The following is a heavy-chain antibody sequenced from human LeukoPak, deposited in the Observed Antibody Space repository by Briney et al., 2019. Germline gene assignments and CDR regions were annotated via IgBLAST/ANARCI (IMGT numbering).Heavy chain of an antibody. D-gene: IGHD1-26*01. CDR3: ARVEVVGATTFDN. CDR2: INHSGST. CDR1: GGSFSGYY. Sequence: PSETLSLTCAVYGGSFSGYYWSWIRQPPGKGLEWIGEINHSGSTNYNPSLKSRVTISVDTSKNQFSLKLSSVTAADTAVYYCARVEVVGATTFDNWGQGTLVTVSS. J-gene: IGHJ4*02. V-gene: IGHV4-34*01.